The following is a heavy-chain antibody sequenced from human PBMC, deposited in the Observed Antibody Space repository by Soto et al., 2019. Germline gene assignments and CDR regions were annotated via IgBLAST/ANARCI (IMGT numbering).Heavy chain of an antibody. CDR1: GYDFTNNG. CDR2: ISGYNGDT. V-gene: IGHV1-18*01. Sequence: ASVKVSCKTSGYDFTNNGISWVRQAPGQGLEWMGWISGYNGDTKYSQKLQGRVTLTTDTSTSTAYMELRSLRSDDTAVYYCAREGHWEDRRTFDIWGQGTRVTVSS. J-gene: IGHJ3*02. D-gene: IGHD1-26*01. CDR3: AREGHWEDRRTFDI.